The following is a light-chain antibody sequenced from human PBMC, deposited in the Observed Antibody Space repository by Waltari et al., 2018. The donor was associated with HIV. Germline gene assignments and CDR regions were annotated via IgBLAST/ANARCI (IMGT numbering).Light chain of an antibody. CDR1: SSAVGSFNL. V-gene: IGLV2-23*02. CDR2: EVS. Sequence: QSALTQPASVSGSPGQSITISCTGTSSAVGSFNLFSCYQQHPGKAPKLIIYEVSKRPSGVANRFSGSKSGNTASLTISGLQAEDEADYYCCSYAGSNTWVFGGGTKLTVL. CDR3: CSYAGSNTWV. J-gene: IGLJ3*02.